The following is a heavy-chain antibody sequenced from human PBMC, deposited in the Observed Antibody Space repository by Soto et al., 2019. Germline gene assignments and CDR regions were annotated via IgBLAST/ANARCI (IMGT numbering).Heavy chain of an antibody. J-gene: IGHJ4*02. CDR2: IWYDGSNK. CDR3: ARDVQTRYYFDY. D-gene: IGHD1-1*01. V-gene: IGHV3-33*01. CDR1: GFTFSSYV. Sequence: GGSLRLSCAASGFTFSSYVMHWVRQAPGKGLEWVAVIWYDGSNKYYADSVKGRFTIPRDNSKNTLYLQMNSLRAEDTAVYYCARDVQTRYYFDYWGQGTLVTVSS.